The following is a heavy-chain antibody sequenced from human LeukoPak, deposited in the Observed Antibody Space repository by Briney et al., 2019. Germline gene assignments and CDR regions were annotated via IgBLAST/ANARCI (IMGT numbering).Heavy chain of an antibody. J-gene: IGHJ4*02. D-gene: IGHD3-22*01. V-gene: IGHV3-53*01. Sequence: GGSLRLSCAASGFTVSSNYMSWVRQAPGKGLEWVSVIYSGGSTYYADSVKGRFTISRDNSKNTLYLQMNSLRAEDTAVYYCARAQWLSYYFDPWGQGTLVTVSS. CDR3: ARAQWLSYYFDP. CDR1: GFTVSSNY. CDR2: IYSGGST.